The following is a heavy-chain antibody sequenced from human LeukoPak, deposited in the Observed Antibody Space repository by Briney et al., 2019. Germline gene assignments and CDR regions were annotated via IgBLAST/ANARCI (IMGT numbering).Heavy chain of an antibody. CDR3: ARAKGDYCSSTSCYNWFDP. CDR1: GGTFSSYA. CDR2: IIPIFGTA. J-gene: IGHJ5*02. V-gene: IGHV1-69*13. Sequence: SVKVSCKASGGTFSSYAISWVRQAPGQGLEWMGGIIPIFGTANYAQKFQGGVTITADESTSTAYMELSSLRSEDTAVYYCARAKGDYCSSTSCYNWFDPWGQGTLVTVSS. D-gene: IGHD2-2*01.